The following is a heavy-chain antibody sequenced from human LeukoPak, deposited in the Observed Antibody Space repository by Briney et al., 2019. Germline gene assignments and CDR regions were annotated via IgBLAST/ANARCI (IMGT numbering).Heavy chain of an antibody. J-gene: IGHJ4*02. CDR3: AKNRGEFIAAAGPFDY. V-gene: IGHV3-23*01. Sequence: GGSLRLSCAASGFTFSSYAMSWVRQAPGKGLEWVSAISAGGISTYYADSVKGRFTISRDNSKNTLYLQMNSLRAEDTAVYYCAKNRGEFIAAAGPFDYWGQGTLVTVSS. D-gene: IGHD6-13*01. CDR1: GFTFSSYA. CDR2: ISAGGIST.